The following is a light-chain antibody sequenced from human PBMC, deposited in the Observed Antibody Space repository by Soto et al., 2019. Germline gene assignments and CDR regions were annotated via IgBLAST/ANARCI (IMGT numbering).Light chain of an antibody. CDR1: SSDVGGYNY. J-gene: IGLJ1*01. V-gene: IGLV2-8*01. Sequence: QSVLTQPPSASGSPGQSVTISCTGTSSDVGGYNYVSWYQQHPGKAPKLMIYEASTRPSGVPDRFSGSKSGNTASLTVSGLQAEDEADYYCCSYAGINNFGVFGTGTKVTVL. CDR3: CSYAGINNFGV. CDR2: EAS.